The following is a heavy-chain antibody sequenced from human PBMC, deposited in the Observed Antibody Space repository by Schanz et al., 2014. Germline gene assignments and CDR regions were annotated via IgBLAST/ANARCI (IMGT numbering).Heavy chain of an antibody. CDR1: GFTFTTHS. D-gene: IGHD5-12*01. J-gene: IGHJ4*02. CDR2: LSGSGGST. V-gene: IGHV3-23*04. CDR3: ASPSGYSDYGTYFDF. Sequence: VQLVESGGGLVQPGGSLRLSCGGSGFTFTTHSMTWVRQAPGKGLEWVSALSGSGGSTYYADSVKGRFTISRDNSKNTLYLQMNSLRTEDTAVYYCASPSGYSDYGTYFDFWGQGTLVTVSS.